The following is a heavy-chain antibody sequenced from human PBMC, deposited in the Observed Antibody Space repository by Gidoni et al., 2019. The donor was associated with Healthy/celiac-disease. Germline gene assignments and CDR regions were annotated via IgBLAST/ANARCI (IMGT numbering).Heavy chain of an antibody. V-gene: IGHV3-21*01. CDR1: GFTFSSYS. D-gene: IGHD3-9*01. J-gene: IGHJ3*02. Sequence: EVQLVESGGGLVKPGGSLRLSCAASGFTFSSYSMNWVRQAPGKGLEWVSSISSSSSYIYYADSVKGRFTISRDNAKNSLYLQMNSLRAEDTAVYYCARDGPLHVLRYFDWFHDAFDIWGQGTMVTVSS. CDR2: ISSSSSYI. CDR3: ARDGPLHVLRYFDWFHDAFDI.